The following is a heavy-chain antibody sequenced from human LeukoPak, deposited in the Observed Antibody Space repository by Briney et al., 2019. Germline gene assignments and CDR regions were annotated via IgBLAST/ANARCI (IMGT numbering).Heavy chain of an antibody. CDR3: ARAEGYFDY. J-gene: IGHJ4*02. CDR1: GGSISSGSYY. V-gene: IGHV4-61*02. Sequence: SETLSLTCTVSGGSISSGSYYWSWIRQPAGKGLEWIGRIYTSGSTNYNPSLKSRVTISVDTSKNQFSLKLSSVTAADTAVYYCARAEGYFDYWGQGTLVTVSS. CDR2: IYTSGST.